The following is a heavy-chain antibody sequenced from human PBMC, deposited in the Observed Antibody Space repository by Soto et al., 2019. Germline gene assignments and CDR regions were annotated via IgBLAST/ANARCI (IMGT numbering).Heavy chain of an antibody. CDR1: GGSFDDFY. CDR2: ISHDGGT. J-gene: IGHJ6*02. V-gene: IGHV4-34*02. D-gene: IGHD3-10*01. Sequence: QVQLQQWGAGLLRPSETLSLTCAFYGGSFDDFYWSWVRQSPGKGLEWVGEISHDGGTNYSPSLASRVFISVDTSKNQFSLHLRSVTAADTGLYYCARGQLVWYGDFTPYHRDMDGWGQGTTVTVSS. CDR3: ARGQLVWYGDFTPYHRDMDG.